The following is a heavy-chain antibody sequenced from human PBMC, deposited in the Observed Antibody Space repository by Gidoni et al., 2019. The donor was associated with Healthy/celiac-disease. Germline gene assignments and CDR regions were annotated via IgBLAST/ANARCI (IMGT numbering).Heavy chain of an antibody. J-gene: IGHJ6*02. CDR1: GFTFSSYS. D-gene: IGHD2-15*01. CDR3: ARDFRYCSGGSCFNYGMDV. CDR2: ISSSSSYI. Sequence: EVQLVESGGGLVKPGGSLSLSCAASGFTFSSYSMNWVRQAPGKGLEWVSSISSSSSYIYYADSVKGRFTISRDNAKNSLYLQMNSLRAEDTAVYYCARDFRYCSGGSCFNYGMDVWGQGTTVTVSS. V-gene: IGHV3-21*01.